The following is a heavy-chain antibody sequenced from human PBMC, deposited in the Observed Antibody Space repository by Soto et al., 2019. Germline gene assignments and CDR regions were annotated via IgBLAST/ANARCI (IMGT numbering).Heavy chain of an antibody. J-gene: IGHJ4*02. CDR2: ISDSDNRK. CDR1: GFTFSSNA. V-gene: IGHV3-23*01. D-gene: IGHD2-2*01. Sequence: PGGSLRLSWAASGFTFSSNAMSWVRQAPEKGLEWVSAISDSDNRKNYADSVKGRFTISRDNSKNTLYLQMNSLRAEDTAVYYCAKVSIVVVPAPPHIDYWGQGTLVTVSS. CDR3: AKVSIVVVPAPPHIDY.